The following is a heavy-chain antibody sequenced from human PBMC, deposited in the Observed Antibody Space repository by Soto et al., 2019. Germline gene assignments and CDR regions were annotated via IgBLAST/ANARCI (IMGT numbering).Heavy chain of an antibody. V-gene: IGHV3-33*01. CDR2: IWYDGSNK. CDR3: AREGVRPFDY. J-gene: IGHJ4*02. Sequence: QVQLVESGGGVVQPGRSLRLSCAASGFTFSSYGMHWVRQAPGKGLEWVAVIWYDGSNKYYADSVKGRFTISRDNSKNALYLQMNSLRAEDTAVYYCAREGVRPFDYWGQGTLVTVSS. CDR1: GFTFSSYG.